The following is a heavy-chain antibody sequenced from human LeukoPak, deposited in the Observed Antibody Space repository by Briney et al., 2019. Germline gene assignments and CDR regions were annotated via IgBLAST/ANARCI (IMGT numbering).Heavy chain of an antibody. D-gene: IGHD2-15*01. J-gene: IGHJ5*02. CDR3: AKDRHCSGGSCYWGYNWFDP. CDR2: ISGSGGST. V-gene: IGHV3-23*01. CDR1: GFTFSSYS. Sequence: GGSLRLSCAASGFTFSSYSMNWVRQAPGKGLEWVSAISGSGGSTYYADSVKGRFTISRDNSKNTLYLQMNSLRAEDTAVYYCAKDRHCSGGSCYWGYNWFDPWGQGTLVTVSS.